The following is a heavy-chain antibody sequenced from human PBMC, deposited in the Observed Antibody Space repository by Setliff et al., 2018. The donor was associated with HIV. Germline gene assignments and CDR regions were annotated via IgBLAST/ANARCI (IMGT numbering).Heavy chain of an antibody. J-gene: IGHJ4*02. CDR2: INWNGGST. V-gene: IGHV3-20*04. Sequence: GGSLRLSCAASGFTFDDYGMSWVRQAPGKGLEWVSGINWNGGSTGYADSVKGRFTISRDNAKNSLYLQMNSLRAEDTALYYCARVGGMAAAGTLSYWGQGTLVTVSS. CDR3: ARVGGMAAAGTLSY. CDR1: GFTFDDYG. D-gene: IGHD6-13*01.